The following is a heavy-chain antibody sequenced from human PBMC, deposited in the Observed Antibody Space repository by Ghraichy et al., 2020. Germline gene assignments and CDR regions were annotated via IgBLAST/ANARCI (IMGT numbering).Heavy chain of an antibody. D-gene: IGHD2-2*01. J-gene: IGHJ6*02. CDR2: ISSSSSYI. CDR1: GFTFSSYS. CDR3: ARPRGLSFHYGMDV. Sequence: GGSLRLSCAASGFTFSSYSMNWVRQAPGKGLEWVSSISSSSSYIYYADSVKGRFTISRDNAKNSLYLQMNSLRAEDTAVYYCARPRGLSFHYGMDVWGQGTTVTVSS. V-gene: IGHV3-21*01.